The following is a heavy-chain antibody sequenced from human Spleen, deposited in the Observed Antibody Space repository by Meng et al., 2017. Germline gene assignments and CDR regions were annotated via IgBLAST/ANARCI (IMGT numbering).Heavy chain of an antibody. J-gene: IGHJ4*02. V-gene: IGHV4-39*07. CDR1: GGSISSSSYY. CDR2: INHSGST. Sequence: SETLSLTCTVSGGSISSSSYYWGWIRQPPGKGLEWIGEINHSGSTNYNPSLKSRVTISVDTSKNQFSLKLSSVTAADTAVYYCASSARVVRGVITHYFDYWGQGTLVTVSS. CDR3: ASSARVVRGVITHYFDY. D-gene: IGHD3-10*01.